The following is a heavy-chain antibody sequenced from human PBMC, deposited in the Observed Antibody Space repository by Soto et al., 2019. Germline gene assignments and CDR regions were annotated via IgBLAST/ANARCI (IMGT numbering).Heavy chain of an antibody. J-gene: IGHJ6*02. D-gene: IGHD1-7*01. V-gene: IGHV4-34*01. CDR3: ARDRTSLRYYYGMDV. Sequence: PSETLSRACAVYGGSFSVYYWSWIRQPPGKGLEWIGEINHSGSTNYNPSLKSRVTISVDTSKNQFSLKLSSVTAADTAVYYCARDRTSLRYYYGMDVWGQGTTVTVSS. CDR2: INHSGST. CDR1: GGSFSVYY.